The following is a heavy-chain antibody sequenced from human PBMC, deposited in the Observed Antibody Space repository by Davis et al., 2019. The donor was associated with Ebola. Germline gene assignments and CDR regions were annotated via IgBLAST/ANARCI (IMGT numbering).Heavy chain of an antibody. J-gene: IGHJ4*02. CDR3: ARGPSTGNSFSY. CDR2: ISYDGSDK. V-gene: IGHV3-30*03. CDR1: GFTFSTYG. Sequence: GESLKISCAASGFTFSTYGMHWVRQAPGKGLEWVAVISYDGSDKYYTDSVKGRFTISRDNSKNLLYLQMNSLRAEDTAVYYCARGPSTGNSFSYWGQGTLVTVSS. D-gene: IGHD6-13*01.